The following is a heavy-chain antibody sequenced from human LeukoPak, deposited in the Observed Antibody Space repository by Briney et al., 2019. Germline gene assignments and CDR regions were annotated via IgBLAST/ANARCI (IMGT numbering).Heavy chain of an antibody. CDR3: AKETALDGDYSFDY. D-gene: IGHD4-17*01. J-gene: IGHJ4*02. CDR1: GYIITGYY. CDR2: INPNTGGT. Sequence: ASVKVSCKASGYIITGYYLHWVRQAPGQGLEWMGRINPNTGGTNYAQKFQGRVTMTRDTSISTAYMELSRLRSDDTAVYYCAKETALDGDYSFDYWGQGTLVTVSS. V-gene: IGHV1-2*06.